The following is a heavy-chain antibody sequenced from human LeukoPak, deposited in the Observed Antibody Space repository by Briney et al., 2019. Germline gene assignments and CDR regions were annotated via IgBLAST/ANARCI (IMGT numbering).Heavy chain of an antibody. J-gene: IGHJ4*02. CDR1: GGTFSSYT. V-gene: IGHV1-69*04. Sequence: SVKVSCKASGGTFSSYTISWVRQAPGQGLEWMGRIIPILGIANYAQKFQGRVTITADKSTSTAYMELSSLRYEDTAVYYCARDDSSSYYYFDYWGQGTLVTVSS. CDR2: IIPILGIA. D-gene: IGHD6-6*01. CDR3: ARDDSSSYYYFDY.